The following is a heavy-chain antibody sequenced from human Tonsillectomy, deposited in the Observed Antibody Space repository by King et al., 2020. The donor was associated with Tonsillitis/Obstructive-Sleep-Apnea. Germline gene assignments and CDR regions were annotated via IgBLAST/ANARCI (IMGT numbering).Heavy chain of an antibody. Sequence: QLVQSGGGLVQPGRSLRLSCAASGFTFDDYAMYWVRQALGKGLEWVSGISWNSGSIVYADSVKGRFTISRDNAKNFLYLQMNSLRAEDTALYYCAKDLIIAVSGTPGDAFDIWGQGTMVTVSS. CDR3: AKDLIIAVSGTPGDAFDI. J-gene: IGHJ3*02. CDR2: ISWNSGSI. V-gene: IGHV3-9*01. D-gene: IGHD6-13*01. CDR1: GFTFDDYA.